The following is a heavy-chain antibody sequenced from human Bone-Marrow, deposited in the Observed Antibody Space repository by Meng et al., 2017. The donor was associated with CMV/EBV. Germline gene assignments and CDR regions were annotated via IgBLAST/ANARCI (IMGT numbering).Heavy chain of an antibody. CDR3: ARDAAADSSSWDFDY. CDR2: IWYDGSNK. D-gene: IGHD6-13*01. J-gene: IGHJ4*02. V-gene: IGHV3-33*01. Sequence: GESLKISCAASGFTFSSYGMHWVRQAPGKGLEWVAVIWYDGSNKYYADSVKGRFTISRDNSKNTLYLQMNSLRAEDTAVYYCARDAAADSSSWDFDYWGQGTLVTVSS. CDR1: GFTFSSYG.